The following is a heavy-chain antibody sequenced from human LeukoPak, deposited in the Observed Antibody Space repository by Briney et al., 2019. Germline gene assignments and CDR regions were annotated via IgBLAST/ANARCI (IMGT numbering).Heavy chain of an antibody. CDR2: INPSSGDT. CDR1: GYIFSGYY. CDR3: ARASGWYYDY. Sequence: ASVKVSCKXSGYIFSGYYIHWVRQAPGQGLEWMGRINPSSGDTNYAQKFQGRVTMTRDTSFSTAYMELRRLRSDDTAVYYCARASGWYYDYWGQGTLVTVSS. V-gene: IGHV1-2*06. J-gene: IGHJ4*02. D-gene: IGHD6-19*01.